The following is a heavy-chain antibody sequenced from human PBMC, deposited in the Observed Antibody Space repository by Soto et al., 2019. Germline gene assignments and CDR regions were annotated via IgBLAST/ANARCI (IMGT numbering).Heavy chain of an antibody. V-gene: IGHV1-69*12. CDR1: GGTFSSYA. Sequence: QVQLVQSGAEVKKPGSSVKVSCKASGGTFSSYAISWVRQAPGQGLEWMGGIIPIFGTANYAQKFQGRVTIXXDXSXXKAYMEVSSLRSEDRAVYYCARRLGLGYSRYYFDYWGQGTLVTVSS. J-gene: IGHJ4*02. CDR3: ARRLGLGYSRYYFDY. D-gene: IGHD5-18*01. CDR2: IIPIFGTA.